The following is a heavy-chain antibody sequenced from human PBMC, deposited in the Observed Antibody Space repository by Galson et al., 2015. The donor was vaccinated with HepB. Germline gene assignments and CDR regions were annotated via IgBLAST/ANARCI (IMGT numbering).Heavy chain of an antibody. D-gene: IGHD3-3*01. J-gene: IGHJ3*02. CDR3: ARGDFWAAIGT. CDR1: GFTFSDYY. Sequence: SLRLSCAASGFTFSDYYMGWFRQAPGKGLECISYISDTSDTISYADSVKGRFTISRDNSKKSLYLQMNGLRADETAVYYCARGDFWAAIGTWSQGTVVTVSS. V-gene: IGHV3-11*01. CDR2: ISDTSDTI.